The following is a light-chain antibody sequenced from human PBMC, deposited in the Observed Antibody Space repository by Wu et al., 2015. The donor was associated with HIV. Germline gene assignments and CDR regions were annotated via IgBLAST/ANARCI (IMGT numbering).Light chain of an antibody. CDR2: GSS. CDR1: QSVSSN. Sequence: EIVLTQSPGTLSLSPGERATLSCRASQSVSSNYLAWYQQKPGQAPRLLIYGSSIRATGVPARFRGSGSGTEFTLTISSMQSEDFAVYHCQQYNNWPPLTFGGGTKVEIK. V-gene: IGKV3-15*01. J-gene: IGKJ4*01. CDR3: QQYNNWPPLT.